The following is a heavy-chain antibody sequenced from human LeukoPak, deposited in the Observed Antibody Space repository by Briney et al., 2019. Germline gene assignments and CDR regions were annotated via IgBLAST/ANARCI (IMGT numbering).Heavy chain of an antibody. V-gene: IGHV5-51*01. Sequence: GESLKISCKGSGYSFTSYWIGWVRQMPGKGLEWMGITYPGDSDTRYSPSFQGQVTISADKSISTAYLQWSSLKASDTAMYYCARHRVLSTAMVTGDWFDPWGQGTLVTVSS. J-gene: IGHJ5*02. D-gene: IGHD5-18*01. CDR2: TYPGDSDT. CDR3: ARHRVLSTAMVTGDWFDP. CDR1: GYSFTSYW.